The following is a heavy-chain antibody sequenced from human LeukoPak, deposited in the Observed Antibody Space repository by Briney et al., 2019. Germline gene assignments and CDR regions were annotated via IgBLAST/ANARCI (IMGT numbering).Heavy chain of an antibody. CDR2: IYYSGET. CDR1: RGSIRSRSFY. Sequence: PSETLSLTCTVSRGSIRSRSFYWGWVRQPPGKGLEWIGSIYYSGETYFNPSLRSRVTKSLDTSKTQFYLHLSTVTAADTAVYYCATSVSGSSEPYFDDWGQGSLVTVSS. D-gene: IGHD3-10*01. CDR3: ATSVSGSSEPYFDD. J-gene: IGHJ4*02. V-gene: IGHV4-39*01.